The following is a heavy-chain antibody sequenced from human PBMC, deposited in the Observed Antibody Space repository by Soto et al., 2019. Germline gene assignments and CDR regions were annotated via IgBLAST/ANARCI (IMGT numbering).Heavy chain of an antibody. D-gene: IGHD1-20*01. J-gene: IGHJ4*02. V-gene: IGHV4-30-4*01. CDR2: LYFNGGT. CDR1: GGPINSPDYY. CDR3: ATMLITGTTPYYFDY. Sequence: TSETLSLTCNVSGGPINSPDYYWSWIRQSPGKGLEWIGYLYFNGGTQYNPSLRTPVSMSLDTSKKHFSLKMRSVTAADTAVYYCATMLITGTTPYYFDYWGQGTLVTVSS.